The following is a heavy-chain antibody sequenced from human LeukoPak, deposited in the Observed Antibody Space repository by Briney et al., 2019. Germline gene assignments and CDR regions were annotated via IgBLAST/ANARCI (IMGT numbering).Heavy chain of an antibody. Sequence: GGSLRLSCAASGFTFSSYWMSWVRPAPAKGLEWVANIKQDGSEKYYVDSVKGRFTISRDNAKNSLYLQMNSLRAEDTAVYYCARDSITGTGAFDIWGQGTMVTVSS. CDR3: ARDSITGTGAFDI. J-gene: IGHJ3*02. V-gene: IGHV3-7*01. CDR1: GFTFSSYW. D-gene: IGHD1-20*01. CDR2: IKQDGSEK.